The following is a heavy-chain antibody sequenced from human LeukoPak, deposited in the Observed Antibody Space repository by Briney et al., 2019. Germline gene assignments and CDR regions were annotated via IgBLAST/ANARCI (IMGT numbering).Heavy chain of an antibody. CDR2: IYYSGST. CDR1: GGSISGYY. J-gene: IGHJ4*02. CDR3: ARGSGYDILTGYFDY. Sequence: ASETLSLTCTVSGGSISGYYWSWIRQPPGKRLGCIGYIYYSGSTNSNPSLKSRVTISVYTSKNQFSLKLSSVTVADTAVYYCARGSGYDILTGYFDYWGKGTLVTVSS. D-gene: IGHD3-9*01. V-gene: IGHV4-59*01.